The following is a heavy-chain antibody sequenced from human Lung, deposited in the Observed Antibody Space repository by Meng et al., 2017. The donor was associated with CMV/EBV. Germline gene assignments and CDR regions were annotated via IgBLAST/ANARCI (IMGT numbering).Heavy chain of an antibody. J-gene: IGHJ4*02. CDR1: GYTFTPSA. Sequence: ASGYTFTPSAMNWVRQAPGPGLAWMGWINTTTGNPTYAQCFTGRFVFSLDTSVSTAYLQISSLKAEDTAVYYCARGWGPILVAAIDYWGQGTLVTVSS. CDR3: ARGWGPILVAAIDY. CDR2: INTTTGNP. V-gene: IGHV7-4-1*02. D-gene: IGHD2-15*01.